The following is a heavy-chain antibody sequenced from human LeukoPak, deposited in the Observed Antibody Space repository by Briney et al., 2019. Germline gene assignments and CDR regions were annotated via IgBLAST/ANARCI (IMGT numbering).Heavy chain of an antibody. CDR2: ISSSSSYI. Sequence: GGSLRLSCAASGFTFSSYEMNWVRQAPGKWLEWVSSISSSSSYIYYADSVKGRFTISRDNAKNSLYLQMNSLRAEDTAVYYCARGIHFDWLFYYWGQGTLVTVSS. D-gene: IGHD3-9*01. V-gene: IGHV3-21*01. CDR3: ARGIHFDWLFYY. CDR1: GFTFSSYE. J-gene: IGHJ4*02.